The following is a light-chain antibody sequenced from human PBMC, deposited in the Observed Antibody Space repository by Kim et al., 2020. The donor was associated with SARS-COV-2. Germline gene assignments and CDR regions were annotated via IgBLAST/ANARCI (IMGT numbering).Light chain of an antibody. CDR2: SNN. V-gene: IGLV1-44*01. Sequence: QSALTQPPSASGTPGQRVTISCTGSSSNIGSNTVNWYQQLPGTDPKLLIYSNNRRPSGVPDRCSGSKTATTASLATSGLQSEDEADYYCATWDDSLNGYVFGAGTKVTVL. J-gene: IGLJ1*01. CDR3: ATWDDSLNGYV. CDR1: SSNIGSNT.